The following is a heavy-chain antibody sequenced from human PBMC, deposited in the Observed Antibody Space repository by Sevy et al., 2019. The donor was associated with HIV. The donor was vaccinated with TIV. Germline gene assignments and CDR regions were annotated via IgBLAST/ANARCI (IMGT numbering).Heavy chain of an antibody. V-gene: IGHV3-23*01. CDR1: GFTFSNYA. J-gene: IGHJ6*02. CDR3: AKVDVVVPVADYGMDV. CDR2: ISAGGDST. Sequence: GGSLRLSCAASGFTFSNYALTWVHQAPGKGLEWVSAISAGGDSTYYAASVRGHFTISRDNSMNTLYLQMNSLRAEDTAVYYCAKVDVVVPVADYGMDVWGQGTTVTVSS. D-gene: IGHD2-2*01.